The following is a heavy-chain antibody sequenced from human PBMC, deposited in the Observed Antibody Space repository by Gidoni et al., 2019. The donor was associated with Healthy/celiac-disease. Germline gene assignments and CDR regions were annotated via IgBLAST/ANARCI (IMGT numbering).Heavy chain of an antibody. CDR2: IIPIFGTA. D-gene: IGHD4-17*01. CDR1: GGTFSSYA. Sequence: QVQLVQSGAEVKKPGSSVKVSCKASGGTFSSYAIRWVRQAPGQGLEWMGGIIPIFGTANYAQKFQGRVTITADESTSTAYMELSSLRSEDTAVYYCARATSTTHNDYGDYEDYYYYYGMDVWGQGTTVTVSS. J-gene: IGHJ6*02. CDR3: ARATSTTHNDYGDYEDYYYYYGMDV. V-gene: IGHV1-69*01.